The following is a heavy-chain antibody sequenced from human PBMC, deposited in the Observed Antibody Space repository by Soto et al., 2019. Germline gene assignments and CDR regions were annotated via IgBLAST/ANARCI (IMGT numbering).Heavy chain of an antibody. CDR3: ARDTGSAASSSWEVISMDV. CDR1: GGSIRSYY. D-gene: IGHD6-13*01. Sequence: SETLSLTCTVSGGSIRSYYCSWSRQPAGKGLEWIGRIYTSGSTNYNPSLKSRVTMSVDTSKNQFSLKLSSVTAADTAVYYCARDTGSAASSSWEVISMDVWGQGTTVTVSS. V-gene: IGHV4-4*07. J-gene: IGHJ6*02. CDR2: IYTSGST.